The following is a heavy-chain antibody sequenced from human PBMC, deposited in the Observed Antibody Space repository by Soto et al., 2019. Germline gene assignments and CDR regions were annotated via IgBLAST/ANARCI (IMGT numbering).Heavy chain of an antibody. CDR1: GFSLSNARMG. CDR2: IFSNDEK. V-gene: IGHV2-26*01. J-gene: IGHJ4*02. Sequence: KSGPTLVNPTETLALTCTVSGFSLSNARMGVSWIRQPPGKALEWLAHIFSNDEKSYSTSLKSRLTISKDTSKSQVVLTMTNMDPVDTATYYCVRTTMVRGVLIFDYWGQGTLVTVSS. CDR3: VRTTMVRGVLIFDY. D-gene: IGHD3-10*01.